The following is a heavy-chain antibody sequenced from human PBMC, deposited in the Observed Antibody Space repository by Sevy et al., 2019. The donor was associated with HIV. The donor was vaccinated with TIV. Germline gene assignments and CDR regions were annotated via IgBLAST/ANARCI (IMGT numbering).Heavy chain of an antibody. V-gene: IGHV3-48*02. D-gene: IGHD5-12*01. CDR3: ARGYTGYDVGPLDY. CDR2: ISSSSTTI. CDR1: GFTFSSYS. J-gene: IGHJ4*02. Sequence: GGSLRLSCAASGFTFSSYSMNWVLQAPGKGLEWVSYISSSSTTIYYADSVKGRFTISRDNAKNSLYLQMNSLRDEDTAVYYCARGYTGYDVGPLDYWGQGTLVTVSS.